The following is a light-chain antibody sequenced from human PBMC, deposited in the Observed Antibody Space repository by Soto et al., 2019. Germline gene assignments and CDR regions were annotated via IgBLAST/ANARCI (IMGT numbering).Light chain of an antibody. V-gene: IGKV1-39*01. J-gene: IGKJ5*01. Sequence: DIQMTQSPSSLSASVGDRVTITCRASQSISSYLNWYQQKPGKAPKLLIYAASSLQSGVPSRFSCSGSGTDFTLTISSLQPEDVATYYCQQSYSTPITFGQGTRLEI. CDR1: QSISSY. CDR3: QQSYSTPIT. CDR2: AAS.